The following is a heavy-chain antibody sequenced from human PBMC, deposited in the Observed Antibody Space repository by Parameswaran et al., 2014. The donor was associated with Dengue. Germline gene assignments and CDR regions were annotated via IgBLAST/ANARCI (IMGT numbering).Heavy chain of an antibody. V-gene: IGHV3-48*03. CDR3: ARAWYYYDSSGYSYDY. Sequence: QAGGSLRLSCAASGFTFSSYEMNWVRQAPGKGLEWVSYISSSGSTIYYADSVKGRFTISRDNAKNSLYLQMNSLRAEDTAVYYCARAWYYYDSSGYSYDYWGQGTLVTVSS. CDR2: ISSSGSTI. CDR1: GFTFSSYE. J-gene: IGHJ4*02. D-gene: IGHD3-22*01.